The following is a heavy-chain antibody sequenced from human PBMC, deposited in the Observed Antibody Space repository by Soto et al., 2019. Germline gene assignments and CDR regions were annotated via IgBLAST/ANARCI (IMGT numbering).Heavy chain of an antibody. CDR3: ATVGVVPAAMASGYYYYMDV. CDR1: GYTLTELS. V-gene: IGHV1-24*01. Sequence: ASVKVSCKVSGYTLTELSMHWVRQAPGKGIGWMGGFDPEDGETIYAQKFQGRVTMTEDTSTDTAYMELSSLRSEDTAVYYCATVGVVPAAMASGYYYYMDVWGKGTTVTVSS. CDR2: FDPEDGET. D-gene: IGHD2-2*01. J-gene: IGHJ6*03.